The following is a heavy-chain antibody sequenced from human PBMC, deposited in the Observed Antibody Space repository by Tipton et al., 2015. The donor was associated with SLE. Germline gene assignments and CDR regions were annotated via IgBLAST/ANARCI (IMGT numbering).Heavy chain of an antibody. V-gene: IGHV4-38-2*01. CDR3: ARGLSGGRGY. CDR2: IHHSGLT. J-gene: IGHJ4*02. Sequence: TLSLTCAVSAYSISTGYHWGWIRQPPGKGLEWIGEIHHSGLTNLNRSLKSRVTLSVDTSKKHISLNLTSVTAADSAMYYCARGLSGGRGYWAQGTLVTVSS. CDR1: AYSISTGYH. D-gene: IGHD3-3*01.